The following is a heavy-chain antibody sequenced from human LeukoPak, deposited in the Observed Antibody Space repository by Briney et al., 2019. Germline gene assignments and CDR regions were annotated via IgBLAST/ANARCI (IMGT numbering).Heavy chain of an antibody. V-gene: IGHV4-61*02. CDR3: ARGPYSYDSSGAFDI. J-gene: IGHJ3*02. Sequence: SQTLSLTCTVSGDSISSGDYYWSWIRQPAGEGLEWIGRISSSGSTNYNPSLKSRVTISVDTSKNQFSLKLSSVTAADTAVYFCARGPYSYDSSGAFDIWGQGTMVTVSS. D-gene: IGHD3-22*01. CDR1: GDSISSGDYY. CDR2: ISSSGST.